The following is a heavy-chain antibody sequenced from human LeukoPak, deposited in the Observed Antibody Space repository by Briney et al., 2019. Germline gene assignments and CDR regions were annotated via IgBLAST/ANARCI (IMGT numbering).Heavy chain of an antibody. V-gene: IGHV4-30-4*07. D-gene: IGHD3-22*01. CDR2: VSYSGST. J-gene: IGHJ4*02. CDR1: GGSISRGGYS. CDR3: ARSYDNSGYFYYFDY. Sequence: PSETLSLTCAVSGGSISRGGYSWSWIRQAPGKGLEWIGYVSYSGSTSYNPSLKSRVAISIDTSKNQFSLKLRSVTAADTALYYCARSYDNSGYFYYFDYWGQGTLATVSS.